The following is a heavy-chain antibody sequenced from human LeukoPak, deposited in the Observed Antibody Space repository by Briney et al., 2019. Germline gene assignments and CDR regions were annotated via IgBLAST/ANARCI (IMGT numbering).Heavy chain of an antibody. D-gene: IGHD2-2*01. J-gene: IGHJ6*03. CDR3: ARDSRKVPAAILNYMDV. CDR1: GGSISSSSYY. V-gene: IGHV4-39*07. CDR2: IYYSGST. Sequence: SETLSLTCTVSGGSISSSSYYWGWIRQPPGKGLEWIGSIYYSGSTYYNPSLKSRVTISVDTSKNQFSLKLSSVTAADTAVYCCARDSRKVPAAILNYMDVWGKGTTVTVSS.